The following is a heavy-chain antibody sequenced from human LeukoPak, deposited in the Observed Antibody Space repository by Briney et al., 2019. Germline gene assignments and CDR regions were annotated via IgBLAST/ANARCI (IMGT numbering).Heavy chain of an antibody. Sequence: SETPSLTCAVYGGSFSGYYWSWIRQPPGKGLEWIGEINHSGSTNYNPSLKSRVTISVDTSKNQFSLKLSSVTAADTAVYYCARGRRGQQLPRRYYYYGMDVWGQGTTVTVSS. CDR3: ARGRRGQQLPRRYYYYGMDV. V-gene: IGHV4-34*01. D-gene: IGHD6-13*01. CDR2: INHSGST. CDR1: GGSFSGYY. J-gene: IGHJ6*02.